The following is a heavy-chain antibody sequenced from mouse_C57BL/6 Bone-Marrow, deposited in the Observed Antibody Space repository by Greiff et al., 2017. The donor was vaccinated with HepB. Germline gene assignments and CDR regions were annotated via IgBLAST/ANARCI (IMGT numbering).Heavy chain of an antibody. CDR3: VRDDMEGFAY. D-gene: IGHD1-1*02. Sequence: EVMLVESGGGLVQPKGSLKLSCAASGFSFNTYAMNWVRQAPGKGLEWVARIRSKSNNYATYYADSVKDRFTISRDDSESMLYLQMNNLKTEDTAMYYCVRDDMEGFAYWGQGTLVTVSA. J-gene: IGHJ3*01. V-gene: IGHV10-1*01. CDR1: GFSFNTYA. CDR2: IRSKSNNYAT.